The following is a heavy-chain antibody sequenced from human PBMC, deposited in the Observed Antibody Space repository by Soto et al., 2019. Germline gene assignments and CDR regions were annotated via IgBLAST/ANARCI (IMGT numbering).Heavy chain of an antibody. V-gene: IGHV5-10-1*01. CDR3: ARNRGGYFDWLWDY. D-gene: IGHD3-9*01. CDR1: GYSFTSYW. J-gene: IGHJ4*02. Sequence: XASQTISRKGSGYSFTSYWISLVGQMTGKGPEWMGRIDPSDSYTNYSPSFQGHVTISADKSISTAYLQWSSLKASDTAMYYCARNRGGYFDWLWDYWGQGTLVTVYS. CDR2: IDPSDSYT.